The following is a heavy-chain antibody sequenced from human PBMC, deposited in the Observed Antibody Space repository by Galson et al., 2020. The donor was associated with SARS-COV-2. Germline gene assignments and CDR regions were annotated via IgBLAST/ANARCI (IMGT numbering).Heavy chain of an antibody. CDR1: GGSISSGDYY. D-gene: IGHD6-13*01. CDR3: ARDRDSGAAAKRLDY. Sequence: SQTLSLTCTVSGGSISSGDYYWSWIRQPPGKGLEWIGYIYYSGSTYYNPSLKSRVTISVDTSKNQFSLKLSSVTAADTAVYYCARDRDSGAAAKRLDYWGQGTLVTVSS. J-gene: IGHJ4*02. CDR2: IYYSGST. V-gene: IGHV4-30-4*01.